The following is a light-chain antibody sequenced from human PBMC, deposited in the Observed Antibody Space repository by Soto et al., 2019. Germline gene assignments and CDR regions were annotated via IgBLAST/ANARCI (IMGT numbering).Light chain of an antibody. J-gene: IGKJ1*01. CDR2: DAS. CDR3: LQYNNWPRT. Sequence: EILMTQSPATLSVSPGDRATLSCRASQSVSSNLAWYHQKPGQAPRLLIYDASTRATGIPARFSGSGSGTEFTLTISSLQSEDFAVYYCLQYNNWPRTFGQGTKVDIK. CDR1: QSVSSN. V-gene: IGKV3-15*01.